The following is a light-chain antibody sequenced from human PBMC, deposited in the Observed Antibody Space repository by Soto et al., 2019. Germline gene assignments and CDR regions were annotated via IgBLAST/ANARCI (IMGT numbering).Light chain of an antibody. CDR3: QQYGSSPPT. V-gene: IGKV3-20*01. Sequence: EIVLTQSPGTLSLSPGERATLSCRASQSVSSSYLAWYQQKPGQAPRLLNYGASSRATGIPDRFSGSGSGTDFTLTMSRQEPEDIAVYYCQQYGSSPPTFGQGTKVEIK. CDR2: GAS. J-gene: IGKJ1*01. CDR1: QSVSSSY.